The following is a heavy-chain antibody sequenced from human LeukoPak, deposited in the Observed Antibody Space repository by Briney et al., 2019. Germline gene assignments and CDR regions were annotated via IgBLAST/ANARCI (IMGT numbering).Heavy chain of an antibody. CDR1: GGSISSYY. J-gene: IGHJ3*02. V-gene: IGHV4-4*07. D-gene: IGHD4-17*01. CDR2: IYTSGST. Sequence: PSETLSLTCTVSGGSISSYYWSWIRQPAGKGLEWIGRIYTSGSTNYNPCLKSRVTMSVDTSKNQFSLKLSSVTAADTAVYYCARDLGATTVTKSGNAFDIWGQGTMVTVSS. CDR3: ARDLGATTVTKSGNAFDI.